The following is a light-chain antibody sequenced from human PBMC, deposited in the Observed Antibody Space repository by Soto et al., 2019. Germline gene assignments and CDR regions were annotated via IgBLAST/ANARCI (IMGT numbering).Light chain of an antibody. V-gene: IGLV1-40*01. CDR1: SSNIGAGYD. CDR3: QSYDSSLSGSYVV. Sequence: QAVVTQPPSVSGAPGQRVTISCTGSSSNIGAGYDVHWYQQLPGTAPKLLIYGNSNRPSGVPDRFSGSKSGTSASLAITGLQAEDEAEYYCQSYDSSLSGSYVVFGGGTTLTVL. CDR2: GNS. J-gene: IGLJ2*01.